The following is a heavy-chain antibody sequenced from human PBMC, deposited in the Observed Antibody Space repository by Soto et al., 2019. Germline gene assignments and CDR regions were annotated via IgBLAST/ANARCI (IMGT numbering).Heavy chain of an antibody. CDR3: AKTESALVAAGFDS. CDR1: GVSIKSDNW. Sequence: QVQLQESGPRLAKPSETLALVCSVSGVSIKSDNWWSWVRQSPGGGLEWIGEIYHSGSTTYHPSLNSRVTMSVDKSQNLFSLRLTSVTAADTAIYYCAKTESALVAAGFDSWGQGILVTVSS. D-gene: IGHD1-1*01. J-gene: IGHJ4*02. V-gene: IGHV4-4*02. CDR2: IYHSGST.